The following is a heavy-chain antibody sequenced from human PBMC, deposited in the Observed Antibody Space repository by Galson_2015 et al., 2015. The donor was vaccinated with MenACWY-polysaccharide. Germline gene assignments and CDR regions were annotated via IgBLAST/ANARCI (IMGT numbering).Heavy chain of an antibody. V-gene: IGHV3-23*01. D-gene: IGHD5-24*01. Sequence: SLRLSCAASGFAFSNNSMSWVRQAPGKGLEWVSTVSGRRGSTYYADSVKGRFTISRDNSKNTLYLQMNSLRAEDTAVYYCAKTRWKYLHSSHDTWG. CDR2: VSGRRGST. CDR1: GFAFSNNS. J-gene: IGHJ5*01. CDR3: AKTRWKYLHSSHDT.